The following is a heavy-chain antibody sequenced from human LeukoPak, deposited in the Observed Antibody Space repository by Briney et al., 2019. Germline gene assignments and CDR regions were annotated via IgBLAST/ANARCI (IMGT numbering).Heavy chain of an antibody. J-gene: IGHJ5*02. CDR1: GGSFSGYY. D-gene: IGHD3-10*01. V-gene: IGHV4-34*01. CDR3: ARRPRQYYGSGSYYNLAGGFDP. Sequence: SETLSLTCAVYGGSFSGYYWSWIRQPPGKGLEWIGEINHSGSTNYNPSLKSRVTISVDTSKNQFSLKLSSVTAADTAVYYCARRPRQYYGSGSYYNLAGGFDPWGQGTLVTVSS. CDR2: INHSGST.